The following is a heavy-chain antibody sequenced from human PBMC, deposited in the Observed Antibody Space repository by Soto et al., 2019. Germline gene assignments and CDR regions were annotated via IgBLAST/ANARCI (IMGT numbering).Heavy chain of an antibody. D-gene: IGHD1-26*01. CDR3: ARWEVGAFDI. CDR1: GGSISSYY. V-gene: IGHV4-59*01. Sequence: SETLSLTCTVSGGSISSYYWSWIRQPPGKGLEWIGYIYYSGSTNYNPSLKSRVTISVDTSKNQFSLKLSSVTAADTAVYYCARWEVGAFDIWGQGTMLTVSS. J-gene: IGHJ3*02. CDR2: IYYSGST.